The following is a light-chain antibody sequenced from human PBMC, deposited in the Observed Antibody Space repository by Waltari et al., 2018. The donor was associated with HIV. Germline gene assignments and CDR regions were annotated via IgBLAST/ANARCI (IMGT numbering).Light chain of an antibody. Sequence: QSALTQPASVSGSPGQSLTFSCPGTSSDVGGYDYVSWYQQHPGKAPKLMIYGVGHRPSGVSYRFSGSKSGNTASLTISGLQAEDEADYYCASYTSSNTLYVFGTGTKVTVL. V-gene: IGLV2-14*01. CDR2: GVG. J-gene: IGLJ1*01. CDR1: SSDVGGYDY. CDR3: ASYTSSNTLYV.